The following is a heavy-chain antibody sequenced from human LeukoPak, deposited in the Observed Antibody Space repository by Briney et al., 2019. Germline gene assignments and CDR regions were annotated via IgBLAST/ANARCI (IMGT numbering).Heavy chain of an antibody. V-gene: IGHV5-51*01. J-gene: IGHJ4*02. D-gene: IGHD2-15*01. CDR2: IYPGDSDT. CDR1: GYSFTSYW. CDR3: ARGAQIYCSGGRCGLDY. Sequence: GESLKISCKGSGYSFTSYWIGWVRQMPGKGLEWMGIIYPGDSDTRYSPSFQGQVTISADKSISTAYLQWSSLKASDTAMYYCARGAQIYCSGGRCGLDYWGQGTLVTVSS.